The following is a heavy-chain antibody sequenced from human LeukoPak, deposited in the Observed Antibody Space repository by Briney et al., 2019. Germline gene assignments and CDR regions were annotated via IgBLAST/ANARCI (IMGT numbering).Heavy chain of an antibody. J-gene: IGHJ5*02. D-gene: IGHD3-3*01. V-gene: IGHV1-2*02. CDR3: ARSTGTAIFGVVIIGWFDP. CDR1: GYTFTGYY. CDR2: INPNSGGT. Sequence: GASVKVSCKASGYTFTGYYMHWVRQAPGQGLEWMGWINPNSGGTNYAQKFQGRVTMTRDTSISTAYMELSRLRSDDTAVYYCARSTGTAIFGVVIIGWFDPWGQGTVVTVSS.